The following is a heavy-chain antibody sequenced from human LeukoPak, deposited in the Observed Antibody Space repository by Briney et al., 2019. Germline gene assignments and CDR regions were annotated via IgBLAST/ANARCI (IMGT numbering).Heavy chain of an antibody. J-gene: IGHJ4*02. CDR2: ISTSGGST. CDR1: GFTFSSYA. D-gene: IGHD4-17*01. Sequence: GGSLRLSCAASGFTFSSYAMSWVRQAPGKGLEWVSGISTSGGSTSYADSVKGRFTISRDNPRNTLYMQMNSLRVEDTSVYYCARRRGGYGDGDSDYWGQGTLVTVSS. V-gene: IGHV3-23*01. CDR3: ARRRGGYGDGDSDY.